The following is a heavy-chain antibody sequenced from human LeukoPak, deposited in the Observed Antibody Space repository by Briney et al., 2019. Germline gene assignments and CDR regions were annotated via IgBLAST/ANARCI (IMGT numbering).Heavy chain of an antibody. Sequence: PSGTLSLTCTVSGGSISSSSYYWGWIRQPPGKGLEWIGSIYYSGSTYYNPSLKSRVTISVDTSKNQFSLKLSSVTAADTAVYYCARQPDIVVVVAAFSFDYWGQGTLVTVSS. CDR2: IYYSGST. CDR1: GGSISSSSYY. J-gene: IGHJ4*02. V-gene: IGHV4-39*01. D-gene: IGHD2-15*01. CDR3: ARQPDIVVVVAAFSFDY.